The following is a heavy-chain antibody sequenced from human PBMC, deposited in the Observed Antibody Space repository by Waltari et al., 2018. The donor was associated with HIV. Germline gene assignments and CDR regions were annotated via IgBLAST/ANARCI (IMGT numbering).Heavy chain of an antibody. CDR1: GFHFHDHT. CDR3: AREYYDAFDI. V-gene: IGHV3-9*01. Sequence: EVYLVESGGGLVQPGRSLRLSCAASGFHFHDHTMHWVRQVPGKGPEWVSSINWNSLSLRYADSVKGRFTISRDHSKNSLYLQMNSLRAEDTAFYYCAREYYDAFDIWGQGTVVTVSS. D-gene: IGHD1-26*01. J-gene: IGHJ3*02. CDR2: INWNSLSL.